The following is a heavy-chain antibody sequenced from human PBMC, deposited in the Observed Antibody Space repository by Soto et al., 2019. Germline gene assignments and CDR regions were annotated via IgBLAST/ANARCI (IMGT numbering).Heavy chain of an antibody. D-gene: IGHD6-13*01. Sequence: PGGSLRLSCAASGFTFSSYGMHWVRQAPGKGLEWVAVIWYDGSNKYYADSVKGRFTISRDNSKNTLYLQMNSLRAEDTAVYYCARGYSSSWYGAPFDYWGQGTLVTVSS. V-gene: IGHV3-33*01. CDR2: IWYDGSNK. CDR1: GFTFSSYG. CDR3: ARGYSSSWYGAPFDY. J-gene: IGHJ4*02.